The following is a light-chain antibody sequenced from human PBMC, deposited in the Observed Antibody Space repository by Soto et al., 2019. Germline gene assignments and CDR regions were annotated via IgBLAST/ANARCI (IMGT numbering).Light chain of an antibody. CDR3: SSYAGSNTYVV. CDR2: EVS. CDR1: SSDVGGYNY. J-gene: IGLJ2*01. Sequence: QSALTQPPSASWSPGQSVTISCTGTSSDVGGYNYVSWYQQHPGKAPKLMIYEVSKRRSGVPDRFSGSKSGNTASLTVSGLQAEDEAAYSCSSYAGSNTYVVFGVGTKLTVL. V-gene: IGLV2-8*01.